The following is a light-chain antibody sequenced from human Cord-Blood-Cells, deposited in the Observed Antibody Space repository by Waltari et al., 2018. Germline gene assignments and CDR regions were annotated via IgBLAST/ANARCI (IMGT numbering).Light chain of an antibody. Sequence: SSELTQDPAVSVALGQTVRITCQGDSLRSYYASWYQQKPGHAPVLVIYGKNNRPSGIPDRFSGSSSGNTASLTITGAQAEDEADYYCNSRDSSGNVFGTGTKVTVL. CDR1: SLRSYY. CDR3: NSRDSSGNV. CDR2: GKN. J-gene: IGLJ1*01. V-gene: IGLV3-19*01.